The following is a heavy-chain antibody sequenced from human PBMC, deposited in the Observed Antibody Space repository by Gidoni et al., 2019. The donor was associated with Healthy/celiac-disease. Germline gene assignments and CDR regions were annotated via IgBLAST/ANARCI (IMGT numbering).Heavy chain of an antibody. CDR1: GGTFSSYA. Sequence: QVQLVQSGAEVKKPGSSGKVSCKDSGGTFSSYAITWVRQAPGQGLEWMGGIIPIFGTANYAQKFQGRVTITADESTSTAYMELSSLRSEDTAVYYCARSNITMIVVVMIDAFDIWGQGTMVTVSS. D-gene: IGHD3-22*01. J-gene: IGHJ3*02. CDR2: IIPIFGTA. CDR3: ARSNITMIVVVMIDAFDI. V-gene: IGHV1-69*01.